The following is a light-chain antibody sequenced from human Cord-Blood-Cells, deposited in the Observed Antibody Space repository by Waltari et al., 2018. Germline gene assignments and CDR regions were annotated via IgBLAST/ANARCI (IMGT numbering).Light chain of an antibody. CDR3: QQYTRYSWT. CDR1: QGIRSW. V-gene: IGKV1-5*01. J-gene: IGKJ1*01. CDR2: DAS. Sequence: DIQMTQSPSTLSGYVGDSVTITCRASQGIRSWLAWYQQKPGKAPKLLIYDASSLESGVPSRFSGSGSATEFTLTISSLQPDDFATYYCQQYTRYSWTFGQGTKVQI.